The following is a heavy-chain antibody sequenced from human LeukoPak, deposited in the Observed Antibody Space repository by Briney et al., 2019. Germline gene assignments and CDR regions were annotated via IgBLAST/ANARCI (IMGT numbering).Heavy chain of an antibody. V-gene: IGHV3-23*01. CDR1: GFTSSIYG. J-gene: IGHJ4*02. CDR2: ITNGGDNT. D-gene: IGHD3-10*01. CDR3: AKRDTSGLYYLDY. Sequence: SGGSLTLSCAASGFTSSIYGMSWVRQAPGKGLEWVSSITNGGDNTYYADFVQGRFTIYRDNSKNSLHLQMSSLRAEDTAIYFCAKRDTSGLYYLDYWGQGTLVTVSS.